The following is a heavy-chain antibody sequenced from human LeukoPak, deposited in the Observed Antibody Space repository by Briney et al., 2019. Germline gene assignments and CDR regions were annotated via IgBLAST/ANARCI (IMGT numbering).Heavy chain of an antibody. J-gene: IGHJ4*02. CDR2: ISAYNGNT. CDR1: GYTFISYG. V-gene: IGHV1-18*01. D-gene: IGHD2-2*01. CDR3: ARADIVVVPALYYFDY. Sequence: ASVKVSRKASGYTFISYGIGWVRQAPGQGLEWMGWISAYNGNTNYAQKLQGRVTMTTDTSTSTAYMELRSLRSDDTAVYYCARADIVVVPALYYFDYWGQGTLVTVSS.